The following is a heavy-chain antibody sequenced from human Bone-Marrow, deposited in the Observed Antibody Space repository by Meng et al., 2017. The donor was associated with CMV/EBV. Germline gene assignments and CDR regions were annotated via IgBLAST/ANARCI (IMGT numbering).Heavy chain of an antibody. V-gene: IGHV4-61*02. D-gene: IGHD3-10*01. CDR3: ARDGPLWFGELLGGFDP. CDR1: GGSISSGSYD. CDR2: IYTSGST. Sequence: QVQLQEAGPGLVKPSQTLSLTCTVSGGSISSGSYDWSWIRQPAGKGLEWIGRIYTSGSTNYNPSLKSRVTISVDTSKNQFSLKLSSVTAADTAVYYCARDGPLWFGELLGGFDPWGQGTLVTVSS. J-gene: IGHJ5*02.